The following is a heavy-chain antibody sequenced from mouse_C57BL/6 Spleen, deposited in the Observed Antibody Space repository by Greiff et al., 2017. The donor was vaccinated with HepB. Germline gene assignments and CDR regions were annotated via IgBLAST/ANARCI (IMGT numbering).Heavy chain of an antibody. V-gene: IGHV1-82*01. CDR1: GYAFSSSW. D-gene: IGHD2-13*01. CDR3: ARSTGDYWYFDV. CDR2: IYPGDGDT. Sequence: QVQLQQSGPELEKPGASVKISCKASGYAFSSSWMNWVKQRPGKGLEWIGRIYPGDGDTNYNGKFKGKATLTADKSSSTAYMQLSSLTSEDSAVYFCARSTGDYWYFDVWGTGTTVTVSS. J-gene: IGHJ1*03.